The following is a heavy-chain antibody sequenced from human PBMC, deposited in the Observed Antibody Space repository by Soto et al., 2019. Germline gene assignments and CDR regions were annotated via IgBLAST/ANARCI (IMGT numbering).Heavy chain of an antibody. CDR3: AREFPYDVSSDSYLDY. CDR2: TYYTSRWYN. D-gene: IGHD6-19*01. Sequence: QNRSLTCTISGASVSDNSAAWCWIRPSPSRGLESLGTTYYTSRWYNEYAVSVKSRKTVTPDTTKNQFSLHLISVTPEDTAVYYCAREFPYDVSSDSYLDYWGQGALVNVSS. J-gene: IGHJ4*02. V-gene: IGHV6-1*01. CDR1: GASVSDNSAA.